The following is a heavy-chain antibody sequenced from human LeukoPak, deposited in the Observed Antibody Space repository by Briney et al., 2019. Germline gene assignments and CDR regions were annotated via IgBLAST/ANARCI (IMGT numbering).Heavy chain of an antibody. CDR2: ISGSGSTS. CDR1: GFTFSGSA. V-gene: IGHV3-23*01. Sequence: GGSLRLSCAASGFTFSGSAMSWVRQAPGKGLEWVSAISGSGSTSYYADSVKGRFTISRDNSRNMLYLHMSSLRVEDSAVYYCAKGWSITLTYYFDYWGQGTLVTVSS. CDR3: AKGWSITLTYYFDY. J-gene: IGHJ4*02. D-gene: IGHD3-16*01.